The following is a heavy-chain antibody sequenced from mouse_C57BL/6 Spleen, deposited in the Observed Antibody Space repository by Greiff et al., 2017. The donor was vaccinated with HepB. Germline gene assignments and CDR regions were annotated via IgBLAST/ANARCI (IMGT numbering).Heavy chain of an antibody. Sequence: VQLQQSGAELVKPGASVKLSCKASGYTFTSYWMQWVKQRPGQGLEWIGEIDPSDSYTNYNQKFKGKATLTVDTSSSTAYMQLSSLTSEDSAVYYCASIYDGYNYFDYWGQGTTLTVSS. CDR3: ASIYDGYNYFDY. V-gene: IGHV1-50*01. CDR2: IDPSDSYT. CDR1: GYTFTSYW. J-gene: IGHJ2*01. D-gene: IGHD2-3*01.